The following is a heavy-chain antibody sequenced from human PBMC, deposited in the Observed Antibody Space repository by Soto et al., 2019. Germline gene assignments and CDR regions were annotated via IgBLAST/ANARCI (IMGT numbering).Heavy chain of an antibody. V-gene: IGHV3-20*04. CDR3: ARALTTSITLDAFDI. Sequence: SGGSLRLSCAASGFTFNDYAMTWVRQPPGKGLEKGSGINWNGVSTGYADSLKGRFTISRDNAKNSLYLQMNTLRVEDTALYYCARALTTSITLDAFDIWGQGTMVTVSS. CDR2: INWNGVST. CDR1: GFTFNDYA. D-gene: IGHD4-17*01. J-gene: IGHJ3*02.